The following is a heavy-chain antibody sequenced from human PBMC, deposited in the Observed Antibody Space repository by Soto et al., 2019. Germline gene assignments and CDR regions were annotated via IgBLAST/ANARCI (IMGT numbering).Heavy chain of an antibody. CDR3: ARAEKTRYNWNYNSYYFDY. CDR2: IYYSGST. CDR1: GGSISIYY. V-gene: IGHV4-59*01. J-gene: IGHJ4*02. Sequence: SESLYLTSTVSGGSISIYYWSWFRQPPGKGLEWIGYIYYSGSTNYNPSLKSRVTISVDTSKNQFSLKLSSVTAADTAVYYCARAEKTRYNWNYNSYYFDYWGQGTLVPVSS. D-gene: IGHD1-7*01.